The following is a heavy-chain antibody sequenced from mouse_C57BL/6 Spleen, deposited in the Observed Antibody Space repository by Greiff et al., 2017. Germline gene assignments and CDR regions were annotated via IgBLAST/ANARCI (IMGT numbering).Heavy chain of an antibody. CDR1: GYTFTSYW. CDR3: AREKEFSRDY. Sequence: QVQLQQPGAELVRPGTSVKLSCKASGYTFTSYWMHWVKQRPGQGLEWIGVIDPSDSYTNYNQKFKGKATLTVDTSSSTAYMQLSSLTSEDSAVYYCAREKEFSRDYWGQGTTVTVSS. J-gene: IGHJ2*01. CDR2: IDPSDSYT. D-gene: IGHD1-1*01. V-gene: IGHV1-59*01.